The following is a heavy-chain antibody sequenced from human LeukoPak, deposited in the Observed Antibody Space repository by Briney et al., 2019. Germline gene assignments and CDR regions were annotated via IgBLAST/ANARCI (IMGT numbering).Heavy chain of an antibody. CDR1: GDSVSSNSAA. CDR3: ARGYCSSTSCYGYYYYYGMDV. V-gene: IGHV6-1*01. D-gene: IGHD2-2*01. CDR2: TYYRSKWYN. Sequence: SQTLSLTCAISGDSVSSNSAAWNWIRQSPSRGLEWLGRTYYRSKWYNDYAVSVKSRITINPDASKNQFSLQLKSVTPEDTAVYYCARGYCSSTSCYGYYYYYGMDVWGQGTTVTVSS. J-gene: IGHJ6*02.